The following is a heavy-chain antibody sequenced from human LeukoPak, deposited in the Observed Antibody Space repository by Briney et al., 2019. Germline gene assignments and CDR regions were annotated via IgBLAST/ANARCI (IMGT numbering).Heavy chain of an antibody. CDR3: AKGAGLLV. V-gene: IGHV3-30*18. CDR2: ISYDGSNK. D-gene: IGHD1-26*01. CDR1: GFTFSSYG. Sequence: GGSLRLSCAASGFTFSSYGMHWVRQAPGKGLEWVAVISYDGSNKYYADSVKGRFTISRDNSKNTLYLQMNSLRAEDTAVYYCAKGAGLLVWGQGTLVTVSS. J-gene: IGHJ4*02.